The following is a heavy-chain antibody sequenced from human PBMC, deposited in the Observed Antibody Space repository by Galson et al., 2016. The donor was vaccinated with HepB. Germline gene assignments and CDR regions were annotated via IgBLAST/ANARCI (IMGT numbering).Heavy chain of an antibody. J-gene: IGHJ4*02. V-gene: IGHV3-7*01. CDR2: IKEDGSEN. Sequence: SLRLSCAASGFTFSHYWMTWVRQAPGKGLEWVANIKEDGSENYYADSVKGRFTISRDDAKNSLYLQMNSLRVEDTAVYYCTRAIAAGGIRLDYWGQGTLVTVSS. D-gene: IGHD6-13*01. CDR3: TRAIAAGGIRLDY. CDR1: GFTFSHYW.